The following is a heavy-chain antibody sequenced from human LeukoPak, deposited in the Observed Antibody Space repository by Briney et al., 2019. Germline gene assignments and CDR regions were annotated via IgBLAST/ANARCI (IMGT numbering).Heavy chain of an antibody. CDR2: IYYRGST. CDR1: GGSISSYY. D-gene: IGHD5-12*01. CDR3: ARSSGYDTIDY. Sequence: SSETLSLTCTVSGGSISSYYWSWIRQPPGKGLEWIGYIYYRGSTNYNPSLKSRVTISVDTSKNQFSLKLSSVTAADTAVYYCARSSGYDTIDYWGQGTLVTVSS. V-gene: IGHV4-59*01. J-gene: IGHJ4*02.